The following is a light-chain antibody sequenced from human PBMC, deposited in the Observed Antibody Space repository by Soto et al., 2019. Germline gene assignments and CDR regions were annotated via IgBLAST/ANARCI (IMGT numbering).Light chain of an antibody. CDR3: QQYNDWPLT. CDR1: QSVSSY. Sequence: EIVLTQSPATVSLSPLEIAILSCMASQSVSSYLAWYQQKPGQAPSVLIYGAFTRATGIPARFSGTGSGTEFTLTISSLQSEDFALYYCQQYNDWPLTFGQGTKVDI. CDR2: GAF. J-gene: IGKJ1*01. V-gene: IGKV3-15*01.